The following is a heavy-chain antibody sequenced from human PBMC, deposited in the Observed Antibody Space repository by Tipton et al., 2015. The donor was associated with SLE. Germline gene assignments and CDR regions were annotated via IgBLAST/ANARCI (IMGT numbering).Heavy chain of an antibody. Sequence: TLSLTCAVYGGSISSGDYYWSWIRQPPGKGLEWIGYIYYSGNTFYNPSLKSRFTISVDTSKNQFSLKLSSLTAADTAVYYCARDSYMTGSYWYFDLWGRGTLVTVSS. CDR2: IYYSGNT. D-gene: IGHD3-9*01. CDR1: GGSISSGDYY. J-gene: IGHJ2*01. CDR3: ARDSYMTGSYWYFDL. V-gene: IGHV4-30-4*01.